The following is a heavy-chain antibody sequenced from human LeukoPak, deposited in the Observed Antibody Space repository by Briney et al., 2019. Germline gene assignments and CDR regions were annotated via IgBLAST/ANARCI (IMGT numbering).Heavy chain of an antibody. V-gene: IGHV3-23*01. CDR1: GFSFSSYA. J-gene: IGHJ5*02. Sequence: PGGSLRLCCTASGFSFSSYAMSWVRQAPGKGLESVSAISGSGGSTYYADSVKGRFTISRDNSKNTLYLQMSSLRAEDTAVYYCAKDLRGWFDPWGQGTLVTVSS. CDR3: AKDLRGWFDP. CDR2: ISGSGGST.